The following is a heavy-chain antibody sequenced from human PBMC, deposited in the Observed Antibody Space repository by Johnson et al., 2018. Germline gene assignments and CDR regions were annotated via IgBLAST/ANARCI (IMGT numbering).Heavy chain of an antibody. Sequence: QVQLVESGGGVVQPGRSLRLSCAASGFTFSSYGMHWVRQAPGKGLEWVAVISYDGSNKYYADSVKGRFTISRANSKNTLYLQMNSLRAEDTAVYYCAKDRLLWFGELLGPLMSYYYYGMDVWGQGTTVTVSS. V-gene: IGHV3-30*18. D-gene: IGHD3-10*01. CDR3: AKDRLLWFGELLGPLMSYYYYGMDV. J-gene: IGHJ6*02. CDR1: GFTFSSYG. CDR2: ISYDGSNK.